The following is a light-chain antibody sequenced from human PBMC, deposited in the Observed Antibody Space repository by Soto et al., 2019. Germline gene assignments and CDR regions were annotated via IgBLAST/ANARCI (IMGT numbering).Light chain of an antibody. CDR1: SSDVGEENY. CDR2: EVS. V-gene: IGLV2-8*01. CDR3: SSFAGSPVV. Sequence: QSALTQPPSASGSPGQSVTITCSGTSSDVGEENYVSWYQQHPGKVPKLILYEVSKRPSGVPDRFFGSRSGNTASPTVSGPPGEDEADYYCSSFAGSPVVFGGGTKVTL. J-gene: IGLJ2*01.